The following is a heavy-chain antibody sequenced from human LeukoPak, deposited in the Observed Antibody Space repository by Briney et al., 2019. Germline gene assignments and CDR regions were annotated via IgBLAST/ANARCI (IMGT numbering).Heavy chain of an antibody. V-gene: IGHV3-23*01. D-gene: IGHD3-3*01. CDR1: GFTFSNFA. J-gene: IGHJ4*02. CDR3: AKEIWGVN. CDR2: ITGGGGST. Sequence: GGSLRLSCAASGFTFSNFAMSWVRQAPVKGLEWVSTITGGGGSTYYADSVKGRFTITRDNSKNTLFLQMNSLRAEDTAVYYCAKEIWGVNWGQGTLVTVSS.